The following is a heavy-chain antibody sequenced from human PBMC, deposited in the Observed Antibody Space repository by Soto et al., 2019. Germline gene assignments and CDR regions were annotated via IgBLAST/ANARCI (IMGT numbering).Heavy chain of an antibody. CDR3: GRGPRGPPSWRRGRCKRWRGYLNR. D-gene: IGHD2-15*01. Sequence: PSETLSLTCTVSGGSVSSGSYYWSWIRQPPGKGLEWIGYIYYSGSTNYNPSLKSRVTISVDTSKNQFSLKLSSVTAADTAVYYCGRGPRGPPSWRRGRCKRWRGYLNRWGRGNLVTVCS. CDR1: GGSVSSGSYY. CDR2: IYYSGST. J-gene: IGHJ2*01. V-gene: IGHV4-61*01.